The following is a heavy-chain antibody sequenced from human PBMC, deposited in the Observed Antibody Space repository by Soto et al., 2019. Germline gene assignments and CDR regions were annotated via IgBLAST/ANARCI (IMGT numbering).Heavy chain of an antibody. J-gene: IGHJ4*02. Sequence: GESLKISCKGSGYSFTSYLIGWVRQMPGKGLEWMGIIYPGDSDTRYSPSFQGQVTISAGKSISTAYLQWSSLKASDTAMYYCARHAIVAGFDYWGQGTLVTVSS. CDR2: IYPGDSDT. D-gene: IGHD6-19*01. V-gene: IGHV5-51*01. CDR1: GYSFTSYL. CDR3: ARHAIVAGFDY.